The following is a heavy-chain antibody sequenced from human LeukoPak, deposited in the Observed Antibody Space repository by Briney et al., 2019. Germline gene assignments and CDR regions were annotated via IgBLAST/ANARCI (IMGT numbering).Heavy chain of an antibody. V-gene: IGHV4-34*01. Sequence: SETLSLTCAVYGGSFSGYYWSWIRQPPGKGLEWIGEINHSGSTNYNPSLKSRVTISVDTSKNQFSLKLSSVTAADTAVYYCARDTPKYYDILTGYLETDAFDIWGQGTMVTVSS. CDR3: ARDTPKYYDILTGYLETDAFDI. CDR1: GGSFSGYY. CDR2: INHSGST. J-gene: IGHJ3*02. D-gene: IGHD3-9*01.